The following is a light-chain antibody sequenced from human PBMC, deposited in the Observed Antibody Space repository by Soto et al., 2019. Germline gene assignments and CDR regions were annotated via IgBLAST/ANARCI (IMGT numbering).Light chain of an antibody. J-gene: IGKJ5*01. CDR2: GAS. CDR3: QQYGSSPIT. CDR1: QSVSSSY. V-gene: IGKV3-20*01. Sequence: EIVLTQSPGTLSLSPGERATLSCRASQSVSSSYLAWYQQKPGQAPRLLIYGASSRATGIPDRFSGSGSGTDFTLTIRRLEPEYFAVYYCQQYGSSPITFDQETRLVIK.